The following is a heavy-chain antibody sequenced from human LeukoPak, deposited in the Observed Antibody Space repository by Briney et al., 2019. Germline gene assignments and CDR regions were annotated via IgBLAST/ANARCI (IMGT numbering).Heavy chain of an antibody. V-gene: IGHV5-51*01. CDR1: GYSFTSYW. J-gene: IGHJ4*02. CDR2: IYPGDSDT. D-gene: IGHD2-15*01. Sequence: GESLKISCKGSGYSFTSYWIGWVRQMPGKGLEWMGIIYPGDSDTRYSPSFQGQVTISADKSISTAYLQWSSLKASDTAMYYCARQPLYCSGGSCYSGVDYFDYWGQGTLVTVSS. CDR3: ARQPLYCSGGSCYSGVDYFDY.